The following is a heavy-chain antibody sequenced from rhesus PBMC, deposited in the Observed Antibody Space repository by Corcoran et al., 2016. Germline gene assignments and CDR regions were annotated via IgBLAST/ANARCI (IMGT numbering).Heavy chain of an antibody. J-gene: IGHJ4*01. V-gene: IGHV3-20*01. CDR2: KRNKANSYTT. CDR3: TKLPTVAALGY. D-gene: IGHD4-29*01. Sequence: EVQLVESGGGLVQPGGSLRLSCAASGFPFSNYSMHWVRPAPGTGLEWVGIKRNKANSYTTEYAAAVKGRFTISRDDSKNTLYLQMSSLKTEDTAVYYCTKLPTVAALGYWGQGVLVTVSS. CDR1: GFPFSNYS.